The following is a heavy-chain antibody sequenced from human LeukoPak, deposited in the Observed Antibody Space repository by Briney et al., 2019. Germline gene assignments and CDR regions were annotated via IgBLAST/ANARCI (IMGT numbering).Heavy chain of an antibody. D-gene: IGHD6-19*01. CDR1: GFTFSSYG. V-gene: IGHV3-30*03. Sequence: GGSLRLSCAASGFTFSSYGMHWVRQAPGKGLEWVAVISYDGSNKYYADSVKGRFTISRDNSKNTLYLQMNSLRAEDTAVYYCARGRIVAVAHDDWFDPWGQGTLVTVSS. CDR2: ISYDGSNK. J-gene: IGHJ5*02. CDR3: ARGRIVAVAHDDWFDP.